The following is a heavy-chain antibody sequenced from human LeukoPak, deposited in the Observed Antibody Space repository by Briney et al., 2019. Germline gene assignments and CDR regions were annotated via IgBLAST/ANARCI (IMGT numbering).Heavy chain of an antibody. Sequence: PSETLSLTCTVSGGSISSYYWSWIRQPPGKGLEWIGYIYYSGSTNYNPSLKSRVTISVDTSKNQFSLRLSSVTAADTAVYYCAAYEYSSSSSWLDPWGQGTLVTVSS. CDR3: AAYEYSSSSSWLDP. D-gene: IGHD6-6*01. CDR1: GGSISSYY. J-gene: IGHJ5*02. CDR2: IYYSGST. V-gene: IGHV4-59*01.